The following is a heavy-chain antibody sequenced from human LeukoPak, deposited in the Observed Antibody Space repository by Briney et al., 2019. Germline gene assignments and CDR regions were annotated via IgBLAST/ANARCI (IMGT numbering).Heavy chain of an antibody. D-gene: IGHD3-10*01. CDR3: AKDSVVRGVKSYYYYMDV. Sequence: GGSLRLSCAASRFTFSSYGMHWVRQAPGKGLEWVAFIRYDGSNKYYAGSVKGRFTISRDNSKNTLYLQMNSLRAEDTAVYYCAKDSVVRGVKSYYYYMDVWGKGTTVTISS. V-gene: IGHV3-30*02. CDR1: RFTFSSYG. J-gene: IGHJ6*03. CDR2: IRYDGSNK.